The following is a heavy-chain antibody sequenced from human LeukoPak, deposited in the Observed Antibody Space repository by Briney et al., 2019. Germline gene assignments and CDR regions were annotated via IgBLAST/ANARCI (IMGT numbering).Heavy chain of an antibody. CDR2: ISYDGSNK. CDR3: AKLAVTPLLWYFDL. Sequence: GRSLRLSCAASGFTFSSYAMHWVRQAPGKGLEWVAVISYDGSNKYYADSVKGRFTISRDNSKNTLFLQMNSLTAEDTAVYYCAKLAVTPLLWYFDLWGRGTLVTVSS. CDR1: GFTFSSYA. V-gene: IGHV3-30*04. D-gene: IGHD2-21*02. J-gene: IGHJ2*01.